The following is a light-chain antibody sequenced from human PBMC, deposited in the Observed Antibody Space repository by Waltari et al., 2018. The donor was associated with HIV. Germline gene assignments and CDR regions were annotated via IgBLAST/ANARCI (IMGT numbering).Light chain of an antibody. Sequence: QSVLTQPPSVSGTPGQTVTISCSGSTSNIETEALYWYQQLPGTAPKLIIYRNYKRPSGVSDRFSCSKSGASASLVMSGLRSEDEAHYYCVSYDSRLDERLFGGGTKLTVL. J-gene: IGLJ3*02. CDR2: RNY. CDR1: TSNIETEA. CDR3: VSYDSRLDERL. V-gene: IGLV1-47*01.